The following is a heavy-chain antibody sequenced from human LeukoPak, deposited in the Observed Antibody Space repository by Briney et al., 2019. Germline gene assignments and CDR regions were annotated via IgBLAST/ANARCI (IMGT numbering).Heavy chain of an antibody. J-gene: IGHJ4*02. CDR1: GFTFSSYW. CDR2: INSDGSST. V-gene: IGHV3-74*01. D-gene: IGHD3-22*01. CDR3: AKTNYYDTTDDKPYTTHFDY. Sequence: PGGSLGLSCAASGFTFSSYWMHWVRQAPGKGLVWVSRINSDGSSTSYADSVKGRFTISRDNAKNTLYLQMNSLRAEDTAVYYCAKTNYYDTTDDKPYTTHFDYWGQGALVTVSS.